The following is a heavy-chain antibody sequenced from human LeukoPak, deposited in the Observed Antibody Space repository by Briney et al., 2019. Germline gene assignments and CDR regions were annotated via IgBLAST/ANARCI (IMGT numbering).Heavy chain of an antibody. CDR1: GFSFSSYS. CDR3: ARDPSAVPTAVNWFDP. V-gene: IGHV3-21*06. Sequence: PGGSLRLSCVASGFSFSSYSMNWVRQAPGKGLEWVSSISSTSTYIYYTDSVKGRFTISRDNAKNSLYLQIDSLRAEDTAVYYCARDPSAVPTAVNWFDPWGQGTLVTVSS. CDR2: ISSTSTYI. J-gene: IGHJ5*02. D-gene: IGHD2-2*01.